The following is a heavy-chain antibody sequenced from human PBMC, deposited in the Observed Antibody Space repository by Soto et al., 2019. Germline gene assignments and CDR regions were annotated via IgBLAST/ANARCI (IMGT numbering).Heavy chain of an antibody. Sequence: ASVKVSCEASGYTFTSYYMHWVRQAPGQGLEWMGIINPSGGSTSYAQKFQGRVTMTRDTSTSTVYMELSSLRSEDTAVYYCARGARLAVGATFSSHPVVQFWYYGMDVWGQGTTVTVSS. CDR1: GYTFTSYY. J-gene: IGHJ6*02. V-gene: IGHV1-46*01. CDR3: ARGARLAVGATFSSHPVVQFWYYGMDV. D-gene: IGHD1-26*01. CDR2: INPSGGST.